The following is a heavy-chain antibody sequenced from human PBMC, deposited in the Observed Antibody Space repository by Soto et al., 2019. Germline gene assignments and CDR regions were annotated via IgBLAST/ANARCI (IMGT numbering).Heavy chain of an antibody. J-gene: IGHJ2*01. Sequence: QVQLQQWGAGLLKPSETLSLTCAVFGESFSGYYWSWIRQSPGKGLEWIGEINHSGSTNYNPSLKRRVTISVDTSKNHFSLRLSALTAADTAVYYCARGWCSSTSCHYGDYGSVVWYFDLWGRGTLVTVSS. CDR1: GESFSGYY. CDR3: ARGWCSSTSCHYGDYGSVVWYFDL. CDR2: INHSGST. D-gene: IGHD2-2*01. V-gene: IGHV4-34*01.